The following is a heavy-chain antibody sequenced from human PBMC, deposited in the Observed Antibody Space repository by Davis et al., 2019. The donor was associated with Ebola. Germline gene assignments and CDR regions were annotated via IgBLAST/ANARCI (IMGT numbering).Heavy chain of an antibody. CDR2: IWDDGSNK. V-gene: IGHV3-33*01. CDR3: ARGLWEEFDQ. D-gene: IGHD1-26*01. CDR1: GFTFSHYG. Sequence: GESLKISCAASGFTFSHYGMHWVRQAPGKGLQWVAVIWDDGSNKYYADSVKGRFTISRDNSKNTLLLQMYSLRVEDTAVYYCARGLWEEFDQWGQGTLVTVSS. J-gene: IGHJ4*02.